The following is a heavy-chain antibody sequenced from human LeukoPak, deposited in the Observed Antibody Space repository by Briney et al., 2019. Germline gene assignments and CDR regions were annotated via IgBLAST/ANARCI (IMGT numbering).Heavy chain of an antibody. CDR1: GFTFSNAW. Sequence: NAGGSLRLSCAASGFTFSNAWMSWVRQAPGKGLEWVGRIKSKTDGGTTDYAAPVKGRFTISRDDSKNTLYLQMNSLKTEDTAVYYCARETSRLKGASDIWGQGTMVTVSS. CDR3: ARETSRLKGASDI. V-gene: IGHV3-15*01. J-gene: IGHJ3*02. CDR2: IKSKTDGGTT.